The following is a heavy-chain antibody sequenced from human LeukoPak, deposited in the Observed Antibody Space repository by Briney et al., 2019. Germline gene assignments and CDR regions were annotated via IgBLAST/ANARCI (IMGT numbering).Heavy chain of an antibody. Sequence: GGSLRLSCAASGFTFSSYAMSWVRQAPGKGLEWVSAISGSGGSTYYADSVKGRFTISRDNSKSTLYLQMNSLRAEDTAVYYCAPRRGYQGSGIDYWGQGTLVTVSS. J-gene: IGHJ4*02. V-gene: IGHV3-23*01. CDR2: ISGSGGST. CDR1: GFTFSSYA. D-gene: IGHD3-10*01. CDR3: APRRGYQGSGIDY.